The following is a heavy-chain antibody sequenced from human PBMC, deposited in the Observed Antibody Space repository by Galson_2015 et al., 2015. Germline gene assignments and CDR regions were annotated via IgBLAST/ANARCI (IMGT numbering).Heavy chain of an antibody. D-gene: IGHD2-2*02. V-gene: IGHV1-46*01. CDR3: ARDKRHCSSTSCYTREDYYYYGMDV. Sequence: SVKVSCKASGYTFTSYYMHWVRQAPGQGLEWMGIINPSGGSTSYAQKFQDRVTMTRDTSTSTVYMELSSLRSEDTAVYYCARDKRHCSSTSCYTREDYYYYGMDVWGQGTTVTVSS. J-gene: IGHJ6*02. CDR2: INPSGGST. CDR1: GYTFTSYY.